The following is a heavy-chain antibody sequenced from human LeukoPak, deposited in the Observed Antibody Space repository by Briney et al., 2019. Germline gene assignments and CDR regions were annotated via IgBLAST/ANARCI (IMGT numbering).Heavy chain of an antibody. Sequence: ETLSLTCTVSGGSVSSYYWSWIRQPPGKGLEWIGDIYYSGSTNDNPSLKSRVTMSVDTSTNQFSLKLSSVTAADTAVYYCARELRVAATYWFDPWGQGTLVTASS. CDR2: IYYSGST. V-gene: IGHV4-59*02. CDR1: GGSVSSYY. J-gene: IGHJ5*02. CDR3: ARELRVAATYWFDP. D-gene: IGHD2-15*01.